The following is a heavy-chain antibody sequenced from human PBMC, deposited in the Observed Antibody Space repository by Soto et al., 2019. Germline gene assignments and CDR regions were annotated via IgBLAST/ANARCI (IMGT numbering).Heavy chain of an antibody. V-gene: IGHV3-66*01. Sequence: GGSLRLSCAASGFTVSSNYMSWVRQAPGKGLEWVSVIYSGGSTYYADSVKGRFTISRDNSKNTLYLQMNSLRAEDTAVYYCARDGNIVATHDAFDIWGQGTMVTVSS. J-gene: IGHJ3*02. CDR1: GFTVSSNY. CDR3: ARDGNIVATHDAFDI. CDR2: IYSGGST. D-gene: IGHD5-12*01.